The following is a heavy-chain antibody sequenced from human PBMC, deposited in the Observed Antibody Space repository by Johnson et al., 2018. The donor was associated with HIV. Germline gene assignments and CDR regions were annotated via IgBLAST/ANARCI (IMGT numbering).Heavy chain of an antibody. CDR1: GFSFNNAW. CDR3: TTDGGLGSFDI. Sequence: VQLVESGGGLVKPGGSLRLSCAASGFSFNNAWMRWVRQAPGTGLEWVGRITSEVDDGTTDYAAPVKGRFAISRDDSKHMLYLQMNSLKTEDTAVYYCTTDGGLGSFDIWGQGTMVAVSS. D-gene: IGHD7-27*01. J-gene: IGHJ3*02. V-gene: IGHV3-15*01. CDR2: ITSEVDDGTT.